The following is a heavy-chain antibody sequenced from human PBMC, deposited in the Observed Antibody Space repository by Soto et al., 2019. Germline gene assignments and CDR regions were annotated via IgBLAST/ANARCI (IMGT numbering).Heavy chain of an antibody. CDR2: ISYDGSNK. D-gene: IGHD6-19*01. CDR3: ARDGPSSGWRDDAFDI. CDR1: GFTFSSYA. V-gene: IGHV3-30-3*01. J-gene: IGHJ3*02. Sequence: QAGGSLRLSCAASGFTFSSYAMHWVRQAPGKGLEWVAVISYDGSNKYYADSVKGRFTISRDNSKNTLYLQMNSLRAEDTAVYYCARDGPSSGWRDDAFDIWGQGTMVTVSS.